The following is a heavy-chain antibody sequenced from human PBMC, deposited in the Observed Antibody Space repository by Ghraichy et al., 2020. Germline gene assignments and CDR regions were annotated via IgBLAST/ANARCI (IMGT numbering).Heavy chain of an antibody. CDR2: IKYDGSAE. D-gene: IGHD2-21*02. CDR3: ARGWGRFDY. V-gene: IGHV3-7*01. Sequence: GGSLRLSCAASGFAYNSYWMNWVRQAPGKGLEWVAYIKYDGSAEYYVDSVKSRFAISRDNAKNSLFLQMNSLRAEDTAVYYCARGWGRFDYWGQGTLVTVSS. J-gene: IGHJ4*02. CDR1: GFAYNSYW.